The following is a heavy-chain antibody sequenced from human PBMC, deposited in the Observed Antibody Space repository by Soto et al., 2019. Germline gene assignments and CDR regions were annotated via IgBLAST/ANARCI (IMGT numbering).Heavy chain of an antibody. D-gene: IGHD2-2*01. V-gene: IGHV4-34*01. Sequence: PSETLSLTCAVYGGSFSGYYWSWIRQPPGKGLEWIGEINHSGSTNYNPSIKSRVTISVDTSKNQFSLKLSSVTAADTAVYYCARGTTGYCSSTSCYAGLRPLHYMDVWGKGTTVTVSS. CDR2: INHSGST. J-gene: IGHJ6*03. CDR1: GGSFSGYY. CDR3: ARGTTGYCSSTSCYAGLRPLHYMDV.